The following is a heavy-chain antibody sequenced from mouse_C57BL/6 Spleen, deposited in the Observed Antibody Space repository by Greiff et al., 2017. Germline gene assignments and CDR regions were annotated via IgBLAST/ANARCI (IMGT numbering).Heavy chain of an antibody. J-gene: IGHJ2*01. Sequence: EVQRVESGAELVRPGASVKLSCTASGFNIKDDYMHWVKQRPEQGLEWIGWIDPENGDTEYASKFQGKATIPADTSSNTAYLQLSSLTSEDTAVYYCTAAQATVDYWGQGTTLTVSS. V-gene: IGHV14-4*01. D-gene: IGHD3-2*02. CDR3: TAAQATVDY. CDR1: GFNIKDDY. CDR2: IDPENGDT.